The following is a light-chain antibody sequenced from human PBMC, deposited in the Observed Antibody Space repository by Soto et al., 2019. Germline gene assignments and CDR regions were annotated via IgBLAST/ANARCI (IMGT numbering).Light chain of an antibody. Sequence: QSVLTQPPSASGTPGQRVTISCSGSSSNIGSNTVNWYQQLPGTAPKLLIYSNNQRPSGVPDRFSGSKSDTSASLAISGLQSEDEADYYCAAWDDSLNGYVFGTGTTV. V-gene: IGLV1-44*01. CDR3: AAWDDSLNGYV. J-gene: IGLJ1*01. CDR1: SSNIGSNT. CDR2: SNN.